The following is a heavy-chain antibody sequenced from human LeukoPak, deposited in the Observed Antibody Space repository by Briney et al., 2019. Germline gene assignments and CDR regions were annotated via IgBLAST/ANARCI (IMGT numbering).Heavy chain of an antibody. J-gene: IGHJ6*02. V-gene: IGHV3-48*03. D-gene: IGHD3-3*01. CDR2: ISSSGSTI. Sequence: GGSLRLSCAASGFTFSSYEMNWVRQAPGKGLEWVSYISSSGSTIYYADSVKGRFTISRDNAKNSLYLQMNSLRAEDTAVYYCARDAVLLLDFWRGTMDVWGQGTTVTVSS. CDR3: ARDAVLLLDFWRGTMDV. CDR1: GFTFSSYE.